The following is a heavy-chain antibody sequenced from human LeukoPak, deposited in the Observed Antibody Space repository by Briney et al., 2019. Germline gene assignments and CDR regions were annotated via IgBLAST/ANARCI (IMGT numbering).Heavy chain of an antibody. V-gene: IGHV3-15*01. CDR3: TTGPGYYDRSGYFDY. J-gene: IGHJ4*02. CDR2: IKTKTDGGAT. Sequence: KSGGSLRLSCAASGFTFNNAWMSWVRQAPGKGLEWIGRIKTKTDGGATDYAAPVKGRFTISRDDSKNTLYLQMNSLKTEDTAVYYCTTGPGYYDRSGYFDYWGQGTLVTVSS. CDR1: GFTFNNAW. D-gene: IGHD3-22*01.